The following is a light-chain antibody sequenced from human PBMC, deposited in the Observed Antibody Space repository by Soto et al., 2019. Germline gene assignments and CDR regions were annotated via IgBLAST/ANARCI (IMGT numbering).Light chain of an antibody. CDR1: SSDVGGYSY. J-gene: IGLJ2*01. V-gene: IGLV2-14*01. CDR3: SSFSSSSTLVV. CDR2: EVS. Sequence: QLVLTQPASVSGSPGQSITISCTGTSSDVGGYSYVSWYQQHPGKAPKLMIYEVSNRPSGVSNRFSGSKSGNTASLTISGLQAEDEADYSCSSFSSSSTLVVFGGGTKLTVL.